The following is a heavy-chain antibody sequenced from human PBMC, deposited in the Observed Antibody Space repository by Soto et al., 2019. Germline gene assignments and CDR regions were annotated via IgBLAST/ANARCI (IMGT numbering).Heavy chain of an antibody. V-gene: IGHV4-34*01. CDR3: VEGRGYSGYDSDY. J-gene: IGHJ4*02. CDR2: INHSGST. D-gene: IGHD5-12*01. Sequence: SETLSLTFAVYGGAFSGYYWSWIRPPPGEGLEWIGEINHSGSTNYNPSLKSRVAISVDTSKNQFSLKLSSVTAADTAVYYCVEGRGYSGYDSDYWGQGTLVTVSS. CDR1: GGAFSGYY.